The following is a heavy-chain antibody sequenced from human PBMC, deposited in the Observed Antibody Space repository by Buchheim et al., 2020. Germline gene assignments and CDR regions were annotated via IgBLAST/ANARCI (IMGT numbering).Heavy chain of an antibody. CDR2: IYYSWST. V-gene: IGHV4-31*03. D-gene: IGHD3-10*01. CDR3: ERFDNGGRETSGKEDNGFDP. Sequence: QVQLQESGPGLVKPSQTLSLTCTVSGGSISSGGYYWSWIRQHPGKGLEWIGYIYYSWSTFYHPSLKSRVTISVDTSYIQFCVKMSYVTAADTAVYDCERFDNGGRETSGKEDNGFDPWGQGTL. J-gene: IGHJ5*02. CDR1: GGSISSGGYY.